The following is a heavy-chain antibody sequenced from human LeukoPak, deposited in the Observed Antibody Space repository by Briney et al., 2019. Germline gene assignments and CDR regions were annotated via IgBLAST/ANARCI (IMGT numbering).Heavy chain of an antibody. V-gene: IGHV3-23*01. D-gene: IGHD2-15*01. CDR1: GFTFSSYA. CDR3: AKDFLGLVVVAATCFDY. CDR2: ISGSGGST. J-gene: IGHJ4*02. Sequence: QPGGSLRLSCAASGFTFSSYAMSWVRQAPGKGLEWVSAISGSGGSTYYADSVKGRFTISRDNSKNTLYLQMNSLRAEDTAAYYCAKDFLGLVVVAATCFDYWGQGTLVTVSS.